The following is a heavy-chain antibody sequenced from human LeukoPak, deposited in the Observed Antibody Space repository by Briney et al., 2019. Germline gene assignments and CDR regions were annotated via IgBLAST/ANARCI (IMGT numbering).Heavy chain of an antibody. D-gene: IGHD2-21*01. CDR1: GGSISSYY. Sequence: SETLSLTCTVSGGSISSYYWSWIRQPPGKGLEWIGYIYYSGSSNYNPSLKSRLTISVDTSKNQISLKVSSVTAADTAVYYCARRGGAGGYYGMDVWGQGTTVTVSS. CDR3: ARRGGAGGYYGMDV. J-gene: IGHJ6*02. CDR2: IYYSGSS. V-gene: IGHV4-59*08.